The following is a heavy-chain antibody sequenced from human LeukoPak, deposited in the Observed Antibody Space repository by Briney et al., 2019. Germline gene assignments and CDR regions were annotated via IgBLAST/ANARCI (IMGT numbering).Heavy chain of an antibody. CDR3: AREWVTTGLIAGFDY. CDR2: IYYSGST. J-gene: IGHJ4*02. Sequence: SETLSLTCTVSGVSISSGGYYWSWIRQHPGKGLEWIGYIYYSGSTYYNPSLKSRVTISVDTSKNQFSLKLSSVTAADTAVYYCAREWVTTGLIAGFDYWGQGTLVTVSS. V-gene: IGHV4-31*03. D-gene: IGHD3-22*01. CDR1: GVSISSGGYY.